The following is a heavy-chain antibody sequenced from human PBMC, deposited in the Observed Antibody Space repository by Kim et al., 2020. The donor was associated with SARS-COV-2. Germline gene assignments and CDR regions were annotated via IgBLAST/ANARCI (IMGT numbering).Heavy chain of an antibody. V-gene: IGHV1-2*02. D-gene: IGHD2-2*01. J-gene: IGHJ4*02. CDR3: VTSGVVPALDY. Sequence: TNYEQKLQGRVTRTRDTSISTAYMELSRLRSDDTAVYYCVTSGVVPALDYWGQGTLVTVSS. CDR2: T.